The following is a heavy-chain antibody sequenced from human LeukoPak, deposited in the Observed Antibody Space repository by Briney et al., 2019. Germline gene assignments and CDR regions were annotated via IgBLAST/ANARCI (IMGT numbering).Heavy chain of an antibody. CDR2: INHSGST. D-gene: IGHD6-6*01. CDR3: ARLRIPPSSSSDY. CDR1: GGSFSGYY. Sequence: SETLSLTCAVYGGSFSGYYWSWIRQPPGKGLEWIGEINHSGSTNYNPSLKSRVTISVDTSKNQFSLKLSSVTAADTAVYYCARLRIPPSSSSDYWGQGTLVTVSS. V-gene: IGHV4-34*01. J-gene: IGHJ4*02.